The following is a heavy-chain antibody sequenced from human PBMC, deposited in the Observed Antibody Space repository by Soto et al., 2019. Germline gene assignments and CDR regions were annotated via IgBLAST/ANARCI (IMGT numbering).Heavy chain of an antibody. CDR3: PHTLPATPNFDY. CDR1: GFSLSTSGVG. D-gene: IGHD5-12*01. J-gene: IGHJ4*02. CDR2: IYWDDDK. Sequence: QITLKESGPTLVKPTQTLTLTCTFSGFSLSTSGVGVGWIRQPPGKALEWLALIYWDDDKRYSPSLKSRLTITKDTSKNQVVLTMTNMDPVDTATYYCPHTLPATPNFDYWGQGTLVTVSS. V-gene: IGHV2-5*02.